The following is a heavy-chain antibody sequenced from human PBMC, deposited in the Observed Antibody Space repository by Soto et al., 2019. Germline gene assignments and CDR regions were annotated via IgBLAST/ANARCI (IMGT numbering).Heavy chain of an antibody. CDR3: GTTGGNSGYNY. CDR2: IYSSGSG. J-gene: IGHJ4*02. V-gene: IGHV4-4*07. CDR1: GGAISSYY. D-gene: IGHD3-22*01. Sequence: SETLSLTWTVGGGAISSYYWSWIRQTAGKGLEWIGRIYSSGSGNYNPSLKSRVTMSVDTSKNQCSLKLSSVTAADTAADYRGTTGGNSGYNYWGQGTPVTVSS.